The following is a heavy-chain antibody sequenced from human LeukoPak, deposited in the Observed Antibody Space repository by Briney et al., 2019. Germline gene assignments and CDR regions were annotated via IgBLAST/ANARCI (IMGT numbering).Heavy chain of an antibody. D-gene: IGHD6-13*01. CDR2: IYYSGST. CDR1: GDSISGNY. CDR3: ARQSSGSLLDY. J-gene: IGHJ4*02. Sequence: SETLSLTCTVSGDSISGNYWTWIRQPPGKGLEWIGYIYYSGSTNYNPSLKSRVTISVDTSKNQFSLKLSSVTAADTAVYYCARQSSGSLLDYWGQGTLVTVAS. V-gene: IGHV4-59*08.